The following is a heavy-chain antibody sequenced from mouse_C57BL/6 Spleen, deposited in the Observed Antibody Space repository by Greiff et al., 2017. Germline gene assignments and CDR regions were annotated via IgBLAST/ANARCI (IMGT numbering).Heavy chain of an antibody. CDR1: GYTFTSYW. CDR3: ARRLQLRLLDY. J-gene: IGHJ2*01. D-gene: IGHD3-2*02. Sequence: VQLQQPGAELVKPGASVKLSCKASGYTFTSYWMQWVKQRPGQGLEWIGEIDPSDSYTTYNQKFKGKATLTVDTSSSTAYMQLSSLTSEDSAVYYCARRLQLRLLDYWGQGTTLTVSS. CDR2: IDPSDSYT. V-gene: IGHV1-50*01.